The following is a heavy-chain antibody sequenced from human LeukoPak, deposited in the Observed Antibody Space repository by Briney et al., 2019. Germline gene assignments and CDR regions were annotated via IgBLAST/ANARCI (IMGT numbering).Heavy chain of an antibody. CDR2: IYYSGSI. J-gene: IGHJ4*02. CDR1: GGSISSYY. Sequence: SETLSLICTVAGGSISSYYWSWIRQPPGKGLEWIGYIYYSGSINYNPSLKSRVTISVDTSKNQFSLKVSSVTAADTAVYYCARGNWYLDYWGQGTLVTVSS. V-gene: IGHV4-59*01. D-gene: IGHD1-1*01. CDR3: ARGNWYLDY.